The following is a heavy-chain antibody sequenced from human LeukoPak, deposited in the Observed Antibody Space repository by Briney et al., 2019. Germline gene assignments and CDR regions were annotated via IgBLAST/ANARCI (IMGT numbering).Heavy chain of an antibody. J-gene: IGHJ4*02. Sequence: SETLSLTCTVSGGSISSYYWSWIRQPPEKGLEFIGYIYYSGNTNYNPSLKSRVTISVDTSKNQFSLKLSSVTAADTAVYYCAQWLQDYFDYWGQGTLVTVSS. CDR3: AQWLQDYFDY. D-gene: IGHD3-22*01. CDR2: IYYSGNT. CDR1: GGSISSYY. V-gene: IGHV4-59*08.